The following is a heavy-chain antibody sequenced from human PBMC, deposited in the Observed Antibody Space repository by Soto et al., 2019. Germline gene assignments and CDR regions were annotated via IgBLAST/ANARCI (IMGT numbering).Heavy chain of an antibody. J-gene: IGHJ6*02. D-gene: IGHD3-16*01. V-gene: IGHV1-18*01. CDR3: ARVGVYVTPSAQDV. CDR2: INTYNGNT. Sequence: QVQLVQSGAEVKNPGASVKVSCKASGYTFTRYGIGWARQAPGQGLEWMGWINTYNGNTNYAQNVQGRVTLTTDTSTSTAYMELRSLRSNDTAIYYCARVGVYVTPSAQDVWGHGTTVIVSS. CDR1: GYTFTRYG.